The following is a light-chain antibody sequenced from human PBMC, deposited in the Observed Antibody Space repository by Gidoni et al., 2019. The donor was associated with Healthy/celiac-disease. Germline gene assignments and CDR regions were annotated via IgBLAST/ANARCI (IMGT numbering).Light chain of an antibody. CDR2: DAS. Sequence: DIKMTQSPSTLSASVGDRVTITCRASQSISSWLAWYQQKPGKAPKLLIYDASSLESGVPSRFSGSGSGTEFTLTISSLQPDDFATYYCQQYNSLSFTFGQGTRLEIK. J-gene: IGKJ5*01. CDR1: QSISSW. CDR3: QQYNSLSFT. V-gene: IGKV1-5*01.